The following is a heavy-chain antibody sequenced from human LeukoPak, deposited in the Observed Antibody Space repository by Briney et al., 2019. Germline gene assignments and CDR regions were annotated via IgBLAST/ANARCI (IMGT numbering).Heavy chain of an antibody. CDR1: GFTFSSYG. D-gene: IGHD3-22*01. CDR3: TTEGSMIQEIDP. Sequence: GGSLRLSCAASGFTFSSYGMHWVRQAPGKGLEWVAVISYDGSNKYYADSVKGRFTISRDNSKNTLYLQMNSLKTEDTAVYYCTTEGSMIQEIDPWGQGTLVTVSS. V-gene: IGHV3-30*03. CDR2: ISYDGSNK. J-gene: IGHJ5*02.